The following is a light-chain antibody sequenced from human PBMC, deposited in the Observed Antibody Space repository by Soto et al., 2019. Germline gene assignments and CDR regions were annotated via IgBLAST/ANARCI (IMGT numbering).Light chain of an antibody. CDR2: DVS. CDR3: TSYTTTYTVRSVI. CDR1: NSDIGGYNY. J-gene: IGLJ2*01. Sequence: QSALTQPASMSGSPGQSITISCTGTNSDIGGYNYVSWYQQLPGKAPKLVIYDVSNRPSGVSHRFSGSSSGNTASLTISGLQPEDEAVYYCTSYTTTYTVRSVIFAGGTKVTVL. V-gene: IGLV2-14*03.